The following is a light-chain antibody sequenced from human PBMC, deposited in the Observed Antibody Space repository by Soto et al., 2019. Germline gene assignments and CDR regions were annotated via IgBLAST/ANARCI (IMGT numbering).Light chain of an antibody. V-gene: IGLV1-40*01. CDR2: GNN. CDR1: SSNIGAGYD. J-gene: IGLJ3*02. Sequence: QSVLTQPPSVSVAPGQRVTISCTGSSSNIGAGYDVHWYQQLPGTAPKLLIYGNNNRPSGVPNRFSGSKSGTSASLAITGLQAEDEADYYCQSYDSSLSVVFGGGTKLTVL. CDR3: QSYDSSLSVV.